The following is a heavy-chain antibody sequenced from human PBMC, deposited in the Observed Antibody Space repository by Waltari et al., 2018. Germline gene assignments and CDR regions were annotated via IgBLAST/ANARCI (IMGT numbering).Heavy chain of an antibody. D-gene: IGHD1-26*01. V-gene: IGHV3-30*02. J-gene: IGHJ4*02. CDR2: IRYDGSNK. Sequence: QVQLVESGGGVVQPGGSLRLSCAASGFTFSSYGLHWGRQAPGKGLEWVAFIRYDGSNKYYADSVKGRFTISRDNSKNTLYLQMNSLRAEDTAVYYCAKPGGSYYFDYWGQGTLVTVSS. CDR1: GFTFSSYG. CDR3: AKPGGSYYFDY.